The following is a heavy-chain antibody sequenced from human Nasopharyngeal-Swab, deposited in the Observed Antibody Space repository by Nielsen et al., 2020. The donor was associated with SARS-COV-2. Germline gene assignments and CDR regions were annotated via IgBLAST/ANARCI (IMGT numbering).Heavy chain of an antibody. CDR3: TRDIGGKYGY. V-gene: IGHV3-74*01. CDR2: INIDGSVR. Sequence: GESLKISCTASGYTFSSSWMHWVRQVPGKGLVWVSRINIDGSVRDYADSVKGRFTISRDNARKTLHLQMNSLRGDDTAVYYCTRDIGGKYGYWGQGNLVTVSS. D-gene: IGHD4-23*01. CDR1: GYTFSSSW. J-gene: IGHJ4*02.